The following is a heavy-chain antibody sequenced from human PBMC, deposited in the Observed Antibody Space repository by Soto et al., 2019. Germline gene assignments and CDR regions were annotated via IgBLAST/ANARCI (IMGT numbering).Heavy chain of an antibody. J-gene: IGHJ5*02. D-gene: IGHD5-18*01. CDR1: GYTFTSYG. V-gene: IGHV1-18*01. CDR2: ISAYLGKA. Sequence: ASVKVSCXASGYTFTSYGISWVRQAPGQGLEWMGWISAYLGKANYAQKLQGRVTITTDKSTSTAYMELSSLRSEDTAVYYCARDPGYSYGLDNWFDPWGQGTLVTVSS. CDR3: ARDPGYSYGLDNWFDP.